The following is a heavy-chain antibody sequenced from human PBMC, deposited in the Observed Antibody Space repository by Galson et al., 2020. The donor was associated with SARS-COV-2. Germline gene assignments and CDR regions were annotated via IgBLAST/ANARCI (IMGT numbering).Heavy chain of an antibody. J-gene: IGHJ6*02. CDR2: ISYDGSNK. CDR3: AKDSSGWSYYYYGMDV. CDR1: GFTFSSYG. Sequence: GESLKISCAASGFTFSSYGMHWVRQAPGKGLEWVAVISYDGSNKYYADSVKGRFTISRDNSKNTLYLQMNSLRAEDTAVYYCAKDSSGWSYYYYGMDVWGQGTTVTVSS. V-gene: IGHV3-30*18. D-gene: IGHD6-19*01.